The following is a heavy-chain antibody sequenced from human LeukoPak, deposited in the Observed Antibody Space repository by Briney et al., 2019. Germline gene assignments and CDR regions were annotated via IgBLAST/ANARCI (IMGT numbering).Heavy chain of an antibody. D-gene: IGHD6-13*01. V-gene: IGHV4-30-4*01. CDR3: ARVAGSSWSSGYFDY. CDR2: IYYSGST. J-gene: IGHJ4*02. Sequence: SETLSLTCTVSGGSISSGDYYWSWIRQPPGKGLEWIGYIYYSGSTYYNPSLKSRVTISVDTSKNQFSLKLSSVTAADTAVYYCARVAGSSWSSGYFDYWGQGTLVTVSS. CDR1: GGSISSGDYY.